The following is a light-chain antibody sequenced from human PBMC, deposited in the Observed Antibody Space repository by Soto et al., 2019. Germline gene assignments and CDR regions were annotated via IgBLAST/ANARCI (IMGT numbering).Light chain of an antibody. Sequence: QSALTQPASVSGAPGQSITISCTGTSSDVGGYNYVSWYQQHPGKAPKLMIYDVSNRSSGVSNRFSGSKSGNTASLTICGLPAEDEAYYYCTSYTSSSTYVFGTGTKLTVL. J-gene: IGLJ1*01. V-gene: IGLV2-14*01. CDR3: TSYTSSSTYV. CDR2: DVS. CDR1: SSDVGGYNY.